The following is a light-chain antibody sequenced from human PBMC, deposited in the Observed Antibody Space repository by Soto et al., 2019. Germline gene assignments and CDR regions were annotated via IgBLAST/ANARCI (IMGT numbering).Light chain of an antibody. CDR3: QQYGESPPT. Sequence: EIVLTQSPGTLSLSPGERATLSCRASQSVRNTYLAWYQQKPGQAPRLLVSGASSRATGIPDRDSGSGAGTGFTLTINRLEPEDFAMYFCQQYGESPPTFGGGTRVAIK. J-gene: IGKJ4*01. CDR1: QSVRNTY. CDR2: GAS. V-gene: IGKV3-20*01.